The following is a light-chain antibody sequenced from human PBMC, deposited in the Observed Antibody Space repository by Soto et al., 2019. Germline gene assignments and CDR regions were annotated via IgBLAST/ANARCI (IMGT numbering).Light chain of an antibody. CDR3: QQYNNWPWT. CDR2: GAS. CDR1: QSVSSN. V-gene: IGKV3-15*01. Sequence: EIVMTQSPATLSVSPGERATLSCRASQSVSSNLAWYQQRPGQAPRLRIYGASTRATGIPARFGGSRSGTEFTLTISSLQSEDCAVYYCQQYNNWPWTFGQWIKVEIK. J-gene: IGKJ1*01.